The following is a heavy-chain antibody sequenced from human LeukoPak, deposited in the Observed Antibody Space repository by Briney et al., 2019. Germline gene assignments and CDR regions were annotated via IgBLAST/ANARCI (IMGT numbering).Heavy chain of an antibody. CDR3: ATCTQNFGAPGTDY. CDR1: GFTFSNYW. V-gene: IGHV3-7*01. Sequence: GGSLILSCTVSGFTFSNYWMRWVRQAPGKGLEWVASIDKNGREKRYVDSVEGRFTISRDNAKNSVYLQMTSLGAEDTAAYYCATCTQNFGAPGTDYWGQGTLVTVSS. D-gene: IGHD3-10*01. CDR2: IDKNGREK. J-gene: IGHJ4*02.